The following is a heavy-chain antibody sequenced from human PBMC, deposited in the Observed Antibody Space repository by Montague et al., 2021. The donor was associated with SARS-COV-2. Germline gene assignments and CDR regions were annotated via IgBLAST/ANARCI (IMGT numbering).Heavy chain of an antibody. CDR3: TRYIGGRYGY. V-gene: IGHV3-74*01. Sequence: SLRLSCAASGFTFSTYWMHWVRQAPGKGLVWVSRINEDGTTRDHADSVKGRFTISRDNARNTLYLEMNSLRAEDTAVYYCTRYIGGRYGYWGQGALVTVSS. D-gene: IGHD1-26*01. CDR2: INEDGTTR. CDR1: GFTFSTYW. J-gene: IGHJ4*02.